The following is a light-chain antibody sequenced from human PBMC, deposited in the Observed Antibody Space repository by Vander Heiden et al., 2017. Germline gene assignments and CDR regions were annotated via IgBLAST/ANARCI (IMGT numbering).Light chain of an antibody. Sequence: DIQMTQSPSTLSASVGDRVTITCRASQRISSWLDWYQQKPGKAPKLLIYQASSLESGVPSRFSGSGSGTEFTLTISSLQPDDFATYYCQQYNSYSPAWTFGQGTKVEI. CDR3: QQYNSYSPAWT. J-gene: IGKJ1*01. CDR2: QAS. V-gene: IGKV1-5*03. CDR1: QRISSW.